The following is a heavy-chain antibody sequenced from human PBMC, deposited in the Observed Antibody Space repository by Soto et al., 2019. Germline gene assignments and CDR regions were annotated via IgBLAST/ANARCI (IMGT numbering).Heavy chain of an antibody. Sequence: PGGSLRLSCAASGFTFSSYWMSWVRQAPGKGLEWVANIKQDGSEKYYVDSVKGRFTISRDNAKNSLYLQMNSLRAEDTAVYYCARDLELRYFDWLPGGAFWFDPWGQGTLVTVSS. D-gene: IGHD3-9*01. J-gene: IGHJ5*02. V-gene: IGHV3-7*03. CDR2: IKQDGSEK. CDR1: GFTFSSYW. CDR3: ARDLELRYFDWLPGGAFWFDP.